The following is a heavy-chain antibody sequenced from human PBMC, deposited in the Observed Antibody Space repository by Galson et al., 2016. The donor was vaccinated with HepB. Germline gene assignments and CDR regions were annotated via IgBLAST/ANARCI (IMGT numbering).Heavy chain of an antibody. CDR3: AKERGSRLTMVRGVLDPFDI. V-gene: IGHV3-23*01. D-gene: IGHD3-10*01. CDR2: ISGDGAP. Sequence: SLRLSCAASGFTFSSYAMSWVRQAPGKGLEWVPSISGDGAPYSVDSMKGRFTISRDNSKDTLYLQMISLRAEDTAVYYCAKERGSRLTMVRGVLDPFDIWGHRTLVTVSA. CDR1: GFTFSSYA. J-gene: IGHJ3*02.